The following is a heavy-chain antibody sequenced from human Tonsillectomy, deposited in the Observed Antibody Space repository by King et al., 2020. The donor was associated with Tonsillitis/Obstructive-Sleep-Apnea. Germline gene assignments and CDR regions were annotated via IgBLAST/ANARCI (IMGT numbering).Heavy chain of an antibody. Sequence: QLVQSGAEVKKPGSSVKVSCKASGGTFSSYAISWVRQAPGQGLEWMGGIIPIFGTANYAQKFQGRVTITADESTSTAYMELSSLRSEDTAVYYCARFPLGVKVGDDAFDIWGQGTMVTVSS. CDR3: ARFPLGVKVGDDAFDI. J-gene: IGHJ3*02. D-gene: IGHD3-16*01. CDR1: GGTFSSYA. V-gene: IGHV1-69*19. CDR2: IIPIFGTA.